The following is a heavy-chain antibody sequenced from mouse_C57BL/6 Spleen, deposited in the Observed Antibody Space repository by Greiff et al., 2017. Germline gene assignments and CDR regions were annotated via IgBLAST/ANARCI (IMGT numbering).Heavy chain of an antibody. Sequence: VQRQQPGAELVKPGASVKLSCKASGYTFTSYWMHWVKQRPGQGLEWIGMIHPNSGSTNYNEKFKSKATLTVDKSSSTAYMQLSSLTSEDSAVYYCANQIYYDYDGTYWGQGTLVTVSA. J-gene: IGHJ3*01. CDR2: IHPNSGST. D-gene: IGHD2-4*01. CDR1: GYTFTSYW. V-gene: IGHV1-64*01. CDR3: ANQIYYDYDGTY.